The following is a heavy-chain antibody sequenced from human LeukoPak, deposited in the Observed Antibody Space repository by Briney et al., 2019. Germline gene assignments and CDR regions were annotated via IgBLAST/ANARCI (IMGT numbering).Heavy chain of an antibody. CDR1: GFTVSSNY. V-gene: IGHV3-53*01. CDR3: ARVSGSYYFDY. J-gene: IGHJ4*02. D-gene: IGHD1-26*01. Sequence: GGSLRLSCAASGFTVSSNYMSWVRQAPGKGLEWVSVIYSGGSTYYVDSVKGRFTISRDNSKNTLYLQMNSLRAEDTAVYYCARVSGSYYFDYWGQGTLVTVSS. CDR2: IYSGGST.